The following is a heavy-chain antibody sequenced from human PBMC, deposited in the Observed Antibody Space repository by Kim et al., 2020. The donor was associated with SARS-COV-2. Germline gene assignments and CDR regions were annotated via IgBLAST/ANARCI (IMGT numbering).Heavy chain of an antibody. CDR3: ARQVAVAGRGVKVNYYYYGMDV. J-gene: IGHJ6*02. CDR1: GYSFTSYW. CDR2: IYPGDSDT. V-gene: IGHV5-51*01. Sequence: GESLKISCKGSGYSFTSYWIGWVRQMPGKGLEWMGIIYPGDSDTRYSPSFQGQVTISADKSISTAYLQWSSLKASDTAMYYCARQVAVAGRGVKVNYYYYGMDVWGQGTMVTVSS. D-gene: IGHD6-19*01.